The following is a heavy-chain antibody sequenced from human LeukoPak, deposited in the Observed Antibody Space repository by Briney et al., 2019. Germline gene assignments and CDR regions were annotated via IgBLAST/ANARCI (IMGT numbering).Heavy chain of an antibody. CDR3: ARDFFAFGGVIALLDY. Sequence: GGSLRLSCAASGFTFSSYWMSWVRQAPGKGLEWVANIKLDESEKYYVDSVKGRFTISRDNAKKSLYLQMNSLRDEDTAVYYCARDFFAFGGVIALLDYWGQGTLVTVSS. CDR2: IKLDESEK. D-gene: IGHD3-16*02. J-gene: IGHJ4*02. V-gene: IGHV3-7*01. CDR1: GFTFSSYW.